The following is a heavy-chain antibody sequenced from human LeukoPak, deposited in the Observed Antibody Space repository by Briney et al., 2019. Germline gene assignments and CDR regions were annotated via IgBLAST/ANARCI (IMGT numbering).Heavy chain of an antibody. D-gene: IGHD1-26*01. Sequence: SETLSLTCTVSGGSISSGGYYWSWIRQPPGKGLEWIGYIYHSGSTYYNPSLKSRVTISVDRSKNQFSLKLSSVTAADTAVYYCARSLSGSSYFDYWGQGTLVTVSS. V-gene: IGHV4-30-2*01. CDR1: GGSISSGGYY. J-gene: IGHJ4*02. CDR3: ARSLSGSSYFDY. CDR2: IYHSGST.